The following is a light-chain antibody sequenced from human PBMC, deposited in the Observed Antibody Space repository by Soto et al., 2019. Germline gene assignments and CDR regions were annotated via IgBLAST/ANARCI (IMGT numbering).Light chain of an antibody. Sequence: SSELTQPPSVSGAPGQTARSTCGGNNIGSKSVHWYQQKPGQAPVLVVYDDSDRPSVIPERFSGSNSGNTATLTISRVEAGDEADYYCQVWDSSSDIFVFGTGT. CDR1: NIGSKS. J-gene: IGLJ1*01. CDR3: QVWDSSSDIFV. V-gene: IGLV3-21*02. CDR2: DDS.